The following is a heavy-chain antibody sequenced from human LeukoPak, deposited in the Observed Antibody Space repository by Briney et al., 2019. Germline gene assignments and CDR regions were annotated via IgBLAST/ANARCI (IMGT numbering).Heavy chain of an antibody. D-gene: IGHD6-19*01. Sequence: GGSLRLSCAASGFTFSSYAMSWVRQAPGKGLEWVSAISGSSGSTYYADSVKGRFTISRDNSKNTLYLQMNSLRAEDTAVYYCAKGSVGGGWYRLQRFDPWGQGTLVTVSS. V-gene: IGHV3-23*01. CDR1: GFTFSSYA. CDR3: AKGSVGGGWYRLQRFDP. J-gene: IGHJ5*02. CDR2: ISGSSGST.